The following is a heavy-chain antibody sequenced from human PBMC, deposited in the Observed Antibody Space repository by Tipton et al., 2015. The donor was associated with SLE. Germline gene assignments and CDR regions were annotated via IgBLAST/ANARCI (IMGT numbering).Heavy chain of an antibody. Sequence: TLSLTCTVFGGSISSYYWSWIRQPPGKGLEWIGYIYYSGSTNYNPSLKSRVTISVDTSKNQFSLKLSSVTAADTAVYYCARQGQQLVRPYYYGMDVWGQGTTVTVSS. CDR3: ARQGQQLVRPYYYGMDV. V-gene: IGHV4-59*08. D-gene: IGHD6-13*01. CDR1: GGSISSYY. J-gene: IGHJ6*02. CDR2: IYYSGST.